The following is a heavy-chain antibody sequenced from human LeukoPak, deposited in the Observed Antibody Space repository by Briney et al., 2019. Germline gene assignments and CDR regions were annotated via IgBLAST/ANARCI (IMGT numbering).Heavy chain of an antibody. V-gene: IGHV4-31*03. CDR1: GGSISSGGYY. Sequence: SETLSLTCTVSGGSISSGGYYWSWIRQHPGKGLEWVGYIYYSGSTYYNPSLKSRVTISVDTSKNQFSLKLSPVTAADTAVYYCARGYSYGYLGYWGQGTLVTVSS. CDR3: ARGYSYGYLGY. J-gene: IGHJ4*02. D-gene: IGHD5-18*01. CDR2: IYYSGST.